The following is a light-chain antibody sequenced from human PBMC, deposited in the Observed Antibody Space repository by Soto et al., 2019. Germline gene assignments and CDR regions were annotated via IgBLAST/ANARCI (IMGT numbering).Light chain of an antibody. CDR2: DAS. J-gene: IGKJ5*01. V-gene: IGKV3-11*01. CDR3: QQRSNWPIT. CDR1: QSVSKY. Sequence: EIVLTQSPATLSLSPGERDTLSCRTSQSVSKYFAWYQQNPGRAPRLLIYDASSRATGIPARFIGSGSGTDFTLTISSLEPEDFAIYYCQQRSNWPITFGQGTRLEIK.